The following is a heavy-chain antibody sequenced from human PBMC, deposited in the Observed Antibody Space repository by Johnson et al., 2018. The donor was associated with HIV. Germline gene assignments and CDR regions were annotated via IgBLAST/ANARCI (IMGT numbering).Heavy chain of an antibody. V-gene: IGHV3-20*04. CDR1: GFTFDDYA. J-gene: IGHJ3*02. D-gene: IGHD6-13*01. CDR3: ARGKGAAVGLDAFDI. CDR2: LNWNGGST. Sequence: VQLVESGGGVVQPGGSLRLSCAASGFTFDDYAMHCVRQAPGKGLEWLSLLNWNGGSTGYVYSMQGRFSISRDNARNSLYLQMNSLRAEDTALYYCARGKGAAVGLDAFDIWGQGTMVTVSS.